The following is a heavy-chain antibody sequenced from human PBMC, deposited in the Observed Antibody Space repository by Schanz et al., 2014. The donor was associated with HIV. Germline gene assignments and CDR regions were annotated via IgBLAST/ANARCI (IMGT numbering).Heavy chain of an antibody. J-gene: IGHJ4*02. CDR2: ISYDGSNK. V-gene: IGHV3-30*18. CDR1: GFTFSSYG. Sequence: QVQLVESGGGVVQPGRSLRLSCAASGFTFSSYGMHWVRQAPGKGLEWVAVISYDGSNKDYADSVKGRFTISRDISKNTLYLQMNSLRAEDTAVYYCAKEEQQLGGVGGYHFDYWGQGTLVTVSS. D-gene: IGHD6-13*01. CDR3: AKEEQQLGGVGGYHFDY.